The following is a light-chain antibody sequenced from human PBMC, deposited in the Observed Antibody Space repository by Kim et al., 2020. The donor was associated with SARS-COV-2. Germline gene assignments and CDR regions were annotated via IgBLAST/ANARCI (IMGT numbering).Light chain of an antibody. CDR2: DVS. CDR3: NSYTSRKTLV. CDR1: SSDVGGYNY. J-gene: IGLJ2*01. Sequence: GQSITISCTGTSSDVGGYNYVSWYQQHPGTAPKLVIYDVSNRPSGVSHRFSGSKSGNTASLTISGLQPEDEADYYCNSYTSRKTLVFGGGTQLTVL. V-gene: IGLV2-14*03.